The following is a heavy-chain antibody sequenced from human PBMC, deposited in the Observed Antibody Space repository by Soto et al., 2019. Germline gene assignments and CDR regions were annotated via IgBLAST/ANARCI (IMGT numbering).Heavy chain of an antibody. V-gene: IGHV3-7*01. CDR3: SRSLDS. CDR1: GFTFSTYW. CDR2: INQDGSEK. Sequence: GGSLRLSCSASGFTFSTYWMDWVRQTPGKGLEWVANINQDGSEKNYVDSVKGRFTIYRDNAKNSLYLQMSSLTAEDSALYYCSRSLDSWGQGTLVTVSS. J-gene: IGHJ4*02.